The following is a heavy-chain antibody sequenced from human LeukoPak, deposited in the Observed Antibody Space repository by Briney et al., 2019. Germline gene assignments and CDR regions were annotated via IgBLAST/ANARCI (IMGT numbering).Heavy chain of an antibody. V-gene: IGHV4-59*12. CDR2: IYYSGST. CDR3: ASGYGYSYGYFGD. CDR1: GGSISSYY. D-gene: IGHD5-18*01. Sequence: SETLSLTCTVSGGSISSYYWSWIRQPPGKGLEWIGFIYYSGSTYYNPSLKSRVTISVDTSKNQFSLKLSSVTAADTAVYYCASGYGYSYGYFGDWGQGTLVTVSS. J-gene: IGHJ4*02.